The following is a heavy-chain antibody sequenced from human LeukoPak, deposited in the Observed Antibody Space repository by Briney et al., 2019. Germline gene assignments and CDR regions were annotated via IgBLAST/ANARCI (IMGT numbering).Heavy chain of an antibody. CDR1: GFTFSNAW. Sequence: GSLRLSCAASGFTFSNAWMSWVRQAPGKGLEWVGRIKSKTDGGTTDYAAPVKGRFTISRDDSKNTLYLQMNSLKTEDTAVYYCTTADCSSTSCKAPDAFDIWGQGTMVTVSS. CDR2: IKSKTDGGTT. CDR3: TTADCSSTSCKAPDAFDI. D-gene: IGHD2-2*01. V-gene: IGHV3-15*01. J-gene: IGHJ3*02.